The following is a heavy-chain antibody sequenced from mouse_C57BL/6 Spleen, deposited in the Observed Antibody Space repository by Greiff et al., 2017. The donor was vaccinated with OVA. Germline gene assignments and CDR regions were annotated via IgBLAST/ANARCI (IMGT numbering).Heavy chain of an antibody. CDR1: GFTFSSYA. V-gene: IGHV5-4*01. J-gene: IGHJ4*01. CDR3: ARDDVYAMDY. CDR2: ISDGGSYT. Sequence: EVKLMESGGGLVKPGGSLKLSCAASGFTFSSYAMSWVRQTPEKRLEWVATISDGGSYTYYPDNVKGRFTISRDNAKNNLYLQMSHLKSEDTAMYYCARDDVYAMDYWGQGTSVTVSS.